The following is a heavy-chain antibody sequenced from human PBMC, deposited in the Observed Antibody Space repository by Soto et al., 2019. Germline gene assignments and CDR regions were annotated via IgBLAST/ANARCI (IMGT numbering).Heavy chain of an antibody. CDR1: GFTFTNYG. CDR2: ISGSGGST. V-gene: IGHV3-23*01. D-gene: IGHD1-26*01. J-gene: IGHJ4*02. CDR3: ATYLTAVGATSPFDS. Sequence: EIQLLESGGGLVQPGGSLRLSCAASGFTFTNYGVSWVRQAPGKGLEWVSVISGSGGSTYYADSVKGRFAISRDNSKNTLYLQMNSLRAEDTAVYYCATYLTAVGATSPFDSWGQGTLVTVSS.